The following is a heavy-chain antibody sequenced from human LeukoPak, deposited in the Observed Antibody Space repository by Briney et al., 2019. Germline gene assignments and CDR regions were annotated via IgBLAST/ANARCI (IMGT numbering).Heavy chain of an antibody. CDR2: INSDGSTK. CDR1: GFTFSNYC. CDR3: SRDKKSGESSEIDY. V-gene: IGHV3-74*03. J-gene: IGHJ4*02. D-gene: IGHD3-10*01. Sequence: PGGSLRVSCAASGFTFSNYCVYWVRQAPGKGRVWGSRINSDGSTKKYADSVKGRFTVSRDKDKNTLNLKMNSMRAEDTAVYYCSRDKKSGESSEIDYWGQGTLVTVSS.